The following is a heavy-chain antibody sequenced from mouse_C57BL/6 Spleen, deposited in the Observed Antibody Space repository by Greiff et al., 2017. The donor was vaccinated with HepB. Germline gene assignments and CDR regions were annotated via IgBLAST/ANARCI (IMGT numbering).Heavy chain of an antibody. CDR2: IYPGSGST. V-gene: IGHV1-55*01. CDR3: ARGGYYDYDFYYAMDY. J-gene: IGHJ4*01. D-gene: IGHD2-4*01. Sequence: VQLQQPGAELVKPGASVKMSCKASGYTFTSYWITWVKQRPGQGLEWIGDIYPGSGSTNYNEKFKSKATLTVDTSSSTAYMQLSSLTSEDSAVYYCARGGYYDYDFYYAMDYWGQGTSVTVSS. CDR1: GYTFTSYW.